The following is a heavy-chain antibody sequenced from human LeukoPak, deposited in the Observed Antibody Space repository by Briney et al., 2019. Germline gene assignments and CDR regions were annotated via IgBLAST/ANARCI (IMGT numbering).Heavy chain of an antibody. CDR3: ATASSYYYDSSGYPSPLTG. CDR2: FDPEDGET. J-gene: IGHJ4*02. D-gene: IGHD3-22*01. CDR1: GYTLTELS. Sequence: ASVKVSCKVSGYTLTELSMHWVRQAPGKGLGWMGGFDPEDGETIYAQKFQGRVTMTEDTSTDTAYMELSSLRSEDTAVYYCATASSYYYDSSGYPSPLTGWGQGTLVTVSS. V-gene: IGHV1-24*01.